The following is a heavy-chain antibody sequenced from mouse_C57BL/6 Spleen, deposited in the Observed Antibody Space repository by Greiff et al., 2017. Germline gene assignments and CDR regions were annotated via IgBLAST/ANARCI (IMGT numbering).Heavy chain of an antibody. D-gene: IGHD1-1*01. CDR3: ASVYYYGSTFAY. CDR2: INPNNGGT. J-gene: IGHJ3*01. Sequence: VQLQQSGPELVKPGASVKIPCKASGYTFTDYNMDWVKQSHGKSLEWIGDINPNNGGTIYNQKFKGKATLTVDKSSSTAYMELRSLTSEDTAVYYCASVYYYGSTFAYWGQGTLVTVSA. CDR1: GYTFTDYN. V-gene: IGHV1-18*01.